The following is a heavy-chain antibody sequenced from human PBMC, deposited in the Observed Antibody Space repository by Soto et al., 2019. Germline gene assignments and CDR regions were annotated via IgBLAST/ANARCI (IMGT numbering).Heavy chain of an antibody. J-gene: IGHJ6*02. CDR1: GLTFSSYS. D-gene: IGHD5-12*01. CDR2: ISSSSSTI. Sequence: GGSLRLSCAASGLTFSSYSMNWVRQAPGKGLEWVSYISSSSSTIYYADSVKGRFTISRDNAKNSLYLQMNSLRAEDTAVYYCAKVDVVMATILVYYGMDVWGLGTTGTVSS. V-gene: IGHV3-48*01. CDR3: AKVDVVMATILVYYGMDV.